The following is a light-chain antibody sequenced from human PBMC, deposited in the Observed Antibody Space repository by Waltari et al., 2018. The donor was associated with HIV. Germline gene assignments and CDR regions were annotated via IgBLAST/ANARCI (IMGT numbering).Light chain of an antibody. CDR1: GSDVGGYNY. Sequence: QSALTQPASVSGSPGQSITISCPGTGSDVGGYNYVSWYQQHPGKAPKLMIYEVSNRPSGVSNRFSGSKSGNTASLTISGLQAEDEADYYCSSYTSSSTLRVFGGGTKLTVL. CDR2: EVS. CDR3: SSYTSSSTLRV. J-gene: IGLJ3*02. V-gene: IGLV2-14*01.